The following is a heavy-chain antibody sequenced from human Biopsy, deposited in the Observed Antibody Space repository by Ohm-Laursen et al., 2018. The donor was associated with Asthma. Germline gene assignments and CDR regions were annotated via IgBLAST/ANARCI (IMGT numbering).Heavy chain of an antibody. D-gene: IGHD3-10*01. CDR1: GFTFSNYG. CDR3: AKDRVRINSAYYFDY. J-gene: IGHJ4*02. Sequence: SLRLSCAASGFTFSNYGMHWVRQAPGKGLDWVAVISFDGSNKNYTDSVKGRFTISRDNSKNTLYLHMHSLRAEDTAVYFCAKDRVRINSAYYFDYWGQGTLVTVSS. CDR2: ISFDGSNK. V-gene: IGHV3-30*18.